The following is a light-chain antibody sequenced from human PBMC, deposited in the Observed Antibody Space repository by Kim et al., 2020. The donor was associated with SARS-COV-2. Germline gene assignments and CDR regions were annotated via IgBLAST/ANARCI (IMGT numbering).Light chain of an antibody. Sequence: SYELTQPPSVSVSPGQTASLTCSGDKLGDKYACWYQQEPGQSPVLVIYQDSKRPSGIPERFSGSNSGNTATLTISGTQAMDEADYYCEAWDSSTGVFGGGTQLTVL. CDR2: QDS. V-gene: IGLV3-1*01. CDR3: EAWDSSTGV. CDR1: KLGDKY. J-gene: IGLJ3*02.